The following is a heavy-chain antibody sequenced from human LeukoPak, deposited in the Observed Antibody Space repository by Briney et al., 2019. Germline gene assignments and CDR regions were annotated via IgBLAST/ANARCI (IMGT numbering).Heavy chain of an antibody. CDR3: ARDGPKSRELLGPFHY. J-gene: IGHJ4*02. CDR2: ISSNRGST. D-gene: IGHD1-26*01. Sequence: GGSLRLSCAASGFTFSSYAMHWLRQAPGKGLEYVSAISSNRGSTYYANSMKGRFTISRNNSKNTLYLQMGSLRAEDMAVYYCARDGPKSRELLGPFHYWGQGTLVTVSS. CDR1: GFTFSSYA. V-gene: IGHV3-64*01.